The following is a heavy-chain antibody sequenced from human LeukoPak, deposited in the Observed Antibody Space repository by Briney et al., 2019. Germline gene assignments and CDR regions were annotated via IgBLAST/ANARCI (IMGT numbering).Heavy chain of an antibody. CDR3: ARVEDGQWLQFDY. J-gene: IGHJ4*02. D-gene: IGHD5-24*01. CDR1: GGSISSSSYY. V-gene: IGHV4-39*07. CDR2: IYYSGST. Sequence: PSETLSLTCTVSGGSISSSSYYWGWIRQPPGKGLEWIGSIYYSGSTYYNPSLKSRVTISVDTSKNQFSLKLSSVTAADTAVYYCARVEDGQWLQFDYWGQGTLVTVSS.